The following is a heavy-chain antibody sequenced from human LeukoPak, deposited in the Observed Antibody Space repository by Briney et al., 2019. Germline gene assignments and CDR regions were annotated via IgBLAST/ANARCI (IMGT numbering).Heavy chain of an antibody. J-gene: IGHJ4*02. CDR3: ARATYYYDSSGYRDFYFDD. CDR2: FYNDGST. CDR1: GFTVSATY. Sequence: GGSLRLSCAASGFTVSATYMNWVRRAPGKGLEWVSAFYNDGSTYYADSVKGRFTLSRDNSKNTLYLQMNSLRAEDTAVYYCARATYYYDSSGYRDFYFDDWGPGTQDSVSS. V-gene: IGHV3-53*01. D-gene: IGHD3-22*01.